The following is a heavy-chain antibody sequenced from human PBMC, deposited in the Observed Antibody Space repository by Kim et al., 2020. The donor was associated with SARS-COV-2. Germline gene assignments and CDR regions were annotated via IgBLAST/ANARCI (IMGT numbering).Heavy chain of an antibody. Sequence: SETLSLTCTVSGGSISSYYWSWIRQPAGKGLEWIGRIYTSGSTNYNPSLKSRVTMSVDTSKNQFSLKLSSVTAADTVVYYCARDLGPGYSSSWTRQVHYYYYGMDVWGQGTTVTVSS. V-gene: IGHV4-4*07. CDR3: ARDLGPGYSSSWTRQVHYYYYGMDV. D-gene: IGHD6-13*01. CDR1: GGSISSYY. J-gene: IGHJ6*02. CDR2: IYTSGST.